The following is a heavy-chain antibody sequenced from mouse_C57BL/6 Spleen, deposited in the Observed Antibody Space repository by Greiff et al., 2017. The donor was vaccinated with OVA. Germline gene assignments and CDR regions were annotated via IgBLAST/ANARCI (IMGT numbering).Heavy chain of an antibody. V-gene: IGHV1-19*01. CDR3: ARDPERGYYAMDY. J-gene: IGHJ4*01. Sequence: DVQLQESGPVLVKPGASVKMSCKASGYTFTDYYMNWVKQSHGKSLEWIGVINPYNGGTSYNQKFKGKATLTVDKSSSTAYMELNSLTSEDSAVYYCARDPERGYYAMDYWGQGTSVTVSS. CDR1: GYTFTDYY. CDR2: INPYNGGT.